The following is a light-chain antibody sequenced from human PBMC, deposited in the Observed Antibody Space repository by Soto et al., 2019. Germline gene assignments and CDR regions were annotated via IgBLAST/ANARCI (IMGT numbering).Light chain of an antibody. CDR2: KAS. J-gene: IGKJ1*01. Sequence: DIQMTQSPSTLSASVGDRVTITCRASQTISSWLAWYQQKPGKAPKPLIYKASSLESGVPSRFSGSGSGTEFTLTISSLQPDDFAAYYCQQYTSYPWTFGQGTKVEIK. CDR1: QTISSW. CDR3: QQYTSYPWT. V-gene: IGKV1-5*03.